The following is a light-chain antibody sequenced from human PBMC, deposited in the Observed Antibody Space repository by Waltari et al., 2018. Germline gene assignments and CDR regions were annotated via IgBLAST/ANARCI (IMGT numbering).Light chain of an antibody. V-gene: IGLV2-8*01. J-gene: IGLJ1*01. CDR3: SSYAGTKIPFV. CDR1: SSDVGGYDY. CDR2: TVT. Sequence: QSALTQPPSASESPGHSVTISCTGTSSDVGGYDYVSWYQHHPGKAPKLMIYTVTKPPSGGADRFAGSKSGNTASLTVTGLQAEDEADYYCSSYAGTKIPFVFGTGTKVTVL.